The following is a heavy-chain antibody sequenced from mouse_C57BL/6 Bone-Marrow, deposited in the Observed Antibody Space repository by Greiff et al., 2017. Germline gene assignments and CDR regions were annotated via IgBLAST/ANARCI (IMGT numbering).Heavy chain of an antibody. CDR1: GYAFSSSW. J-gene: IGHJ2*01. CDR3: AREDY. Sequence: VQLVESGPELVQPGASVKISCKASGYAFSSSWMNWVKQRPGKGLEWIGRIYPGDGDNNYNGKFKGKATLAADKPSSTASMQLSSLTSGDSAVYICAREDYWGQGTTLTVSS. V-gene: IGHV1-82*01. CDR2: IYPGDGDN.